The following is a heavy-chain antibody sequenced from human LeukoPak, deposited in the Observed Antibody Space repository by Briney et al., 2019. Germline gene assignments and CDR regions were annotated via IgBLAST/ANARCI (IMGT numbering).Heavy chain of an antibody. J-gene: IGHJ4*02. CDR1: GGSISSSNW. V-gene: IGHV4-4*02. CDR2: IYHSGST. CDR3: AREKGSGWYGGSYYFDY. D-gene: IGHD6-19*01. Sequence: SGTLSLTCAVSGGSISSSNWWSWVRRPPGKGLEWIGEIYHSGSTNYNPSLKSRVTISVDKSKNQFSLKLSSVTAADTAVYYCAREKGSGWYGGSYYFDYWGQGTLVTVSS.